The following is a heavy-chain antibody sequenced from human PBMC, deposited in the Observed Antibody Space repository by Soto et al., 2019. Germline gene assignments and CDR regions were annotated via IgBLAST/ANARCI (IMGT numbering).Heavy chain of an antibody. J-gene: IGHJ4*02. Sequence: PSETLSLTCTVSGGSVSSGSYYWSWIRQPPGKGLEWIGYIYYSGSTNYNPSLKSRVTISVDTSKNQFSLKLSSVTAADTAVYYCARVGGHTLDYWGQGTLVTVSS. V-gene: IGHV4-61*01. CDR1: GGSVSSGSYY. CDR3: ARVGGHTLDY. CDR2: IYYSGST. D-gene: IGHD1-26*01.